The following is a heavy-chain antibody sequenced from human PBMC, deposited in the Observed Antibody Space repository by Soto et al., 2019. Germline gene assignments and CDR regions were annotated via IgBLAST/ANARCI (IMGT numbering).Heavy chain of an antibody. Sequence: GGSLRLSCTASGFTFGDYAMSWFRQAPGKGLEWVGFIRSKAYGGTTEYAAPGKGRFTISRDDSKSIAYLQMNSPKTEDTAVYYCTRVGDYVWGSYDDFDYWGQGTLVTVSS. CDR3: TRVGDYVWGSYDDFDY. CDR2: IRSKAYGGTT. D-gene: IGHD3-16*01. J-gene: IGHJ4*02. CDR1: GFTFGDYA. V-gene: IGHV3-49*03.